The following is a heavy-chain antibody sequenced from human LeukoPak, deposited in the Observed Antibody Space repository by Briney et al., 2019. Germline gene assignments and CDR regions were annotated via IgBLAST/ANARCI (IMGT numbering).Heavy chain of an antibody. J-gene: IGHJ6*02. CDR1: GFTVSSNY. D-gene: IGHD2-15*01. V-gene: IGHV3-53*01. CDR3: ARDRVVAATQSGYYYYGMDV. CDR2: IYSGGST. Sequence: GRSLRLSCAASGFTVSSNYMSWVRQAPGKGLEGVSVIYSGGSTYYADSVKGRFTISRDNSKNTLYLQMNSLRAEDAAVYYCARDRVVAATQSGYYYYGMDVWGQGTTVTVSS.